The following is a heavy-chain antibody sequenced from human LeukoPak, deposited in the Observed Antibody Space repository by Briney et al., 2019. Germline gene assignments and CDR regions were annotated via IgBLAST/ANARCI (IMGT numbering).Heavy chain of an antibody. V-gene: IGHV3-21*01. J-gene: IGHJ4*02. D-gene: IGHD3-9*01. CDR2: ISSSSSYI. CDR3: ARGLYYDILTGQDYYFDY. CDR1: GFTFSSYS. Sequence: GGSLRLSCAASGFTFSSYSMNWVRQAPGKGLERVSSISSSSSYIYYADSVKGRFTISRDNAKNSLYLQMNSLRAEDTAVYYCARGLYYDILTGQDYYFDYWGQGTLVTVSS.